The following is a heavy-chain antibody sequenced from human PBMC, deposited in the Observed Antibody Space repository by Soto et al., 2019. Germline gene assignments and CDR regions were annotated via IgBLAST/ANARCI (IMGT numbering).Heavy chain of an antibody. D-gene: IGHD3-10*01. V-gene: IGHV1-69*13. CDR3: ARVSYYGSGSYYNLNYYGMDV. CDR2: IIPIFGTA. J-gene: IGHJ6*02. CDR1: GGTFSSYA. Sequence: SVKVSCKASGGTFSSYAISWLRQAPGQGLEWMGGIIPIFGTANYAQKFQGRVTITADESTSTAYMELSSLRSEDTAVYYCARVSYYGSGSYYNLNYYGMDVWGQGTTVTVSS.